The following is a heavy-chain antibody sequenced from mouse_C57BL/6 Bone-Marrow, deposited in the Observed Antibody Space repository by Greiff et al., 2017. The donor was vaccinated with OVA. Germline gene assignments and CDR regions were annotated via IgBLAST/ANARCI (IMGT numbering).Heavy chain of an antibody. D-gene: IGHD1-1*01. CDR2: IDPETGGT. V-gene: IGHV1-15*01. CDR1: GYTFTDYE. CDR3: TREKRITTVPYAMDY. J-gene: IGHJ4*01. Sequence: VQLQQSGAELVRPGASVTLSCKASGYTFTDYEMHWVKQTPVHGLEWIGAIDPETGGTAYNQKFKGKAILTADKSSSTAYMELRSLTSEDSAVYYCTREKRITTVPYAMDYWGQGTSVTVSS.